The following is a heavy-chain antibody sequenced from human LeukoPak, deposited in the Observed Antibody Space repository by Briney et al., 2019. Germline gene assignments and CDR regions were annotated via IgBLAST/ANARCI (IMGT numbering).Heavy chain of an antibody. V-gene: IGHV4-59*01. D-gene: IGHD2-2*01. J-gene: IGHJ4*02. Sequence: SETLSLTCSVSGGSIRGYYWSWIRQPPGKGLEWIGYISDSWTTNYNPSLKSRVTISVDTSKNQFSLKLGSVTAADTAVYYCARYCSSTSCSGPYHFDCWGQGTLVTVSS. CDR2: ISDSWTT. CDR1: GGSIRGYY. CDR3: ARYCSSTSCSGPYHFDC.